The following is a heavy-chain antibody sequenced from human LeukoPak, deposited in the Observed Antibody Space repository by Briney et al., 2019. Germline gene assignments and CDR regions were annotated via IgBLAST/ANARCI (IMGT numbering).Heavy chain of an antibody. CDR3: AKADDTVATNFDS. V-gene: IGHV3-23*01. Sequence: GGSLRLSCTASGFTFSTYAMSWVRQAPGKGLEWVSASRGNGGRTDYADSVEGRFTTSRDNSKNTVYLRMNSLRAEDTAVYYCAKADDTVATNFDSWGQGTLVTVSS. D-gene: IGHD5-12*01. CDR2: SRGNGGRT. CDR1: GFTFSTYA. J-gene: IGHJ4*02.